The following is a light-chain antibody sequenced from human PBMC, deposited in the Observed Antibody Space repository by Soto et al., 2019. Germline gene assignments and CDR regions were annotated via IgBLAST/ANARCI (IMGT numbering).Light chain of an antibody. CDR1: SSDVGGYNY. CDR2: GNS. Sequence: QSALTQPASVSGSPGQSITISCTGTSSDVGGYNYVSWYQQLPGTAPKLLIYGNSNRPSGVPDRFSGSKSGTSASLAITGLQAEDGADYYRQSYDSSLQGVFGGGTKVTVL. CDR3: QSYDSSLQGV. J-gene: IGLJ2*01. V-gene: IGLV1-40*01.